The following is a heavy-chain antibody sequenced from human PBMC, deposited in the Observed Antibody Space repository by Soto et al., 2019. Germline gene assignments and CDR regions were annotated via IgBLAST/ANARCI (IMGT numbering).Heavy chain of an antibody. CDR3: AKGYYDFWSGLYYYYYYGMDV. J-gene: IGHJ6*02. CDR2: ISYDGSNK. Sequence: GGSLRLSCAASGFTFSSYGMHWVRQAPGKGLEWVAVISYDGSNKYYADSVKGRFTISRDNSKNTLYLQMNSLRAEDTAVYYCAKGYYDFWSGLYYYYYYGMDVWGQGTTVTVSS. V-gene: IGHV3-30*18. D-gene: IGHD3-3*01. CDR1: GFTFSSYG.